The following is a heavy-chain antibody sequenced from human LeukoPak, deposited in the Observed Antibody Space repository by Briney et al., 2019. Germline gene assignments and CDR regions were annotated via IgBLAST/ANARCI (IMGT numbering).Heavy chain of an antibody. CDR3: ARNKAYGSGSSDH. CDR2: ISGGGENT. CDR1: GFTFSSCA. D-gene: IGHD3-10*01. J-gene: IGHJ4*02. V-gene: IGHV3-23*01. Sequence: GGSLRLSCAASGFTFSSCAMNGARQAPGKGLEGVSAISGGGENTFYADSVKGRFTISRDNSKNTLYLQMSSLRAEDTAVYYCARNKAYGSGSSDHWGQGALVTVSS.